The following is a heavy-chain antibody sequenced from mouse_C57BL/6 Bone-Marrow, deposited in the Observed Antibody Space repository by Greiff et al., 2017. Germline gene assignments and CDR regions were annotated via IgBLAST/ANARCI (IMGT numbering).Heavy chain of an antibody. V-gene: IGHV1-81*01. CDR3: ARRGTTVVALGDY. D-gene: IGHD1-1*01. Sequence: QVQLQQSGAELARPGASVKLSCKASGYTFTSYGISWVKQRTGQGLEWIGEIYPRSGNTYYNEKFKGKATLTADKSSSTAYMELRSLTSEDSAVYFCARRGTTVVALGDYWGQGTSVTVSS. CDR1: GYTFTSYG. J-gene: IGHJ4*01. CDR2: IYPRSGNT.